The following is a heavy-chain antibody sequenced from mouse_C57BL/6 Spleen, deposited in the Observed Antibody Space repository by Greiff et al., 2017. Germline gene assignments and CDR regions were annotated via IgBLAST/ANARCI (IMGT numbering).Heavy chain of an antibody. D-gene: IGHD2-2*01. J-gene: IGHJ4*01. CDR1: GFTFSDYY. CDR3: ARAVGTGYYYAMDY. CDR2: INYDGSST. Sequence: EVKLVESEGGLVQPGSSMKLSCTASGFTFSDYYMAWVRQVPEKGLEWVANINYDGSSTYYLDSLKSRFIISRDNAKNILYLQMSSLKSEDTATYYCARAVGTGYYYAMDYWGQGTSVTVSS. V-gene: IGHV5-16*01.